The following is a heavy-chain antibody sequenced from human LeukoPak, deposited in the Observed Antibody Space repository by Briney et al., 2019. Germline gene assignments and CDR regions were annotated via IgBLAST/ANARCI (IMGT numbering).Heavy chain of an antibody. D-gene: IGHD6-13*01. CDR3: AKVSWANYFDY. Sequence: VGSLRLSCAASGFSFSSYAMSWVRQAPGKGLGWVSAISGSGGNTYYADSVRGRFTISRDNSKNTLYLQMNSLRAEDTAIYYCAKVSWANYFDYWGQGTLVTVSS. CDR1: GFSFSSYA. CDR2: ISGSGGNT. J-gene: IGHJ4*02. V-gene: IGHV3-23*01.